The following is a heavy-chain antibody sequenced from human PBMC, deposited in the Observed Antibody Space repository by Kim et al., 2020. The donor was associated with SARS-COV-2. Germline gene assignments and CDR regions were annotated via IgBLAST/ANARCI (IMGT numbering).Heavy chain of an antibody. J-gene: IGHJ6*02. CDR2: ISYDGSNK. CDR1: GFTFSSYA. V-gene: IGHV3-30*04. D-gene: IGHD6-13*01. Sequence: GGSLRLSCAASGFTFSSYAMHWVRQAPGKGLEWVAVISYDGSNKYYADSVKGRFTISRDNSKNTQYLQMNSLRAEDTAVYYCARAGQQLFYYGMDGWGQG. CDR3: ARAGQQLFYYGMDG.